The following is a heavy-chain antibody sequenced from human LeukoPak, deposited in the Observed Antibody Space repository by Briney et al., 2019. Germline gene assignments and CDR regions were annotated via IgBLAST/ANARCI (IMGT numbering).Heavy chain of an antibody. CDR2: ISSSSSFT. CDR1: GFIFSDYY. V-gene: IGHV3-11*03. J-gene: IGHJ4*02. CDR3: ASSYYYDSSSYYYQFDY. D-gene: IGHD3-22*01. Sequence: KSGGSLRLSCAASGFIFSDYYMSWIRQAPGKGLEWISYISSSSSFTKYADSVKGRFTISRDNAKNSLYLQMNSLRAEDTAVYYCASSYYYDSSSYYYQFDYWGQGILVTVSS.